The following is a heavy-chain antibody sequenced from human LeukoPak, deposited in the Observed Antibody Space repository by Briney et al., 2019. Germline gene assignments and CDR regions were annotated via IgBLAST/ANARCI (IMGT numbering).Heavy chain of an antibody. CDR1: GGSISSSSYY. CDR3: ARVHDSGYYSVFDY. V-gene: IGHV4-39*07. CDR2: IYYSGST. Sequence: PSETLSLTCTVSGGSISSSSYYWGWIRQPPGKGLEWIGSIYYSGSTYYNPSLKSRVTISVDTSKNQFFLKLNSVTAADTALYYCARVHDSGYYSVFDYWGQGTLVTVSS. J-gene: IGHJ4*02. D-gene: IGHD3-22*01.